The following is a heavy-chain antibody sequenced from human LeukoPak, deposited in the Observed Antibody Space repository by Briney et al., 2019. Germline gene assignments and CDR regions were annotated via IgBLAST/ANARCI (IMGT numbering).Heavy chain of an antibody. CDR1: GRSIISGYYY. J-gene: IGHJ6*02. D-gene: IGHD3-10*01. V-gene: IGHV4-39*01. CDR2: IRLSGPT. CDR3: ARQTYYGSGTESTGYYGLAV. Sequence: SDTLSLTCTLSGRSIISGYYYWGWIRQTPGKGLEWIGHIRLSGPTYYRPSRKSRVTMSVDTSKNQFSLKLRSVSAAETAVYYCARQTYYGSGTESTGYYGLAVWGQGITVTVSS.